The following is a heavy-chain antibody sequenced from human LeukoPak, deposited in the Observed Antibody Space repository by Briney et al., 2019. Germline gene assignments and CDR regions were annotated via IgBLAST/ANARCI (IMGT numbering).Heavy chain of an antibody. CDR3: ARGTPDIVVVVADHYYYYGMDV. V-gene: IGHV4-39*07. J-gene: IGHJ6*02. D-gene: IGHD2-15*01. CDR1: GASISSSIHY. CDR2: INHSGST. Sequence: SETLSLTCAVSGASISSSIHYWGWVRQPPGKGLEWIGEINHSGSTNYNPSLKSRVTISVDTSKNQFSLKLSSVTAADTAVYYCARGTPDIVVVVADHYYYYGMDVWGQGTTVTVSS.